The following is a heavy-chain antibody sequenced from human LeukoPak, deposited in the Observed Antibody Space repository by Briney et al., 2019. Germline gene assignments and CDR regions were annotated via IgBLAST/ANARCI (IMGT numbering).Heavy chain of an antibody. Sequence: PGGSLRLSCAASEITFSSYSMNWVRQAPGRGLEWVSSSSSSSSYIYYADSVKGRFTISRDNAKNSLYLQMNSLRAEDTAVYYCARGIRLTYSSGWPYYFDYWGQGTLVTVSS. CDR3: ARGIRLTYSSGWPYYFDY. V-gene: IGHV3-21*01. J-gene: IGHJ4*02. D-gene: IGHD6-19*01. CDR1: EITFSSYS. CDR2: SSSSSSYI.